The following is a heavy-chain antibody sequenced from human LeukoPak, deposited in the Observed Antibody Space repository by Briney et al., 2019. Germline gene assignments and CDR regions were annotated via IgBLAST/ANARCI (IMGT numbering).Heavy chain of an antibody. CDR3: AREGSAYGMDV. V-gene: IGHV4-59*01. J-gene: IGHJ6*02. D-gene: IGHD2-15*01. CDR2: IYYSGTI. Sequence: SETLSLTCTVSGGSINRYFWTWIRQPPGKGLEWIAYIYYSGTINYNPSLKSRVTISLDTSKNQVSLNLSSVTAADTAVYYCAREGSAYGMDVWSQGTTVTVSS. CDR1: GGSINRYF.